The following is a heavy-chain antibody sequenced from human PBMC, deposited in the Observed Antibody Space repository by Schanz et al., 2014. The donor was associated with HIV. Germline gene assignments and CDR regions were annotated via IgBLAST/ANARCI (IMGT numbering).Heavy chain of an antibody. Sequence: QVLLVQSGAEMKQPGSSVKVSCKASGGTFSTYSISWVRQAPGQGLEWMGGIIPIFGTRNYAHKFQGRVTMTADESTTTTYLELSSLRSEDTAVYFCARKWFKWLDPWGQGALVTVSS. V-gene: IGHV1-69*01. CDR1: GGTFSTYS. CDR3: ARKWFKWLDP. CDR2: IIPIFGTR. D-gene: IGHD3-22*01. J-gene: IGHJ5*02.